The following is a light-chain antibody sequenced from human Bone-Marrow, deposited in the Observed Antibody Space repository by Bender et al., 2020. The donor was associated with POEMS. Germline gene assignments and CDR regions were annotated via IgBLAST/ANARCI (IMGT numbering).Light chain of an antibody. CDR2: DVS. CDR3: CSYTTVSSLV. V-gene: IGLV2-14*01. CDR1: RSDVGGDDY. Sequence: QSALTQPASVSGSPGQSITISCTGTRSDVGGDDYVSWYQQHPGKAPKLIIFDVSVRPSGVSNRFSGSKSGNTASLTISGLQAEDEAHYYCCSYTTVSSLVFGGGTTLTVL. J-gene: IGLJ2*01.